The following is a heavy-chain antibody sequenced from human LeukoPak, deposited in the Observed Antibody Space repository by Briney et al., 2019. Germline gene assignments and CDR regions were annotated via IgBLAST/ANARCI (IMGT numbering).Heavy chain of an antibody. J-gene: IGHJ6*02. CDR1: GGSVSSGSYY. CDR3: ARYQNYYYYGMDV. D-gene: IGHD2-2*01. Sequence: PSETLSLTCTVSGGSVSSGSYYWSWIRQPPGTGLEWIGYIYYSGSTNYNPSLKSRVTISVDTSKNQFSLKLSSVTAADTAVYYCARYQNYYYYGMDVWGQGTTVTVSS. CDR2: IYYSGST. V-gene: IGHV4-61*01.